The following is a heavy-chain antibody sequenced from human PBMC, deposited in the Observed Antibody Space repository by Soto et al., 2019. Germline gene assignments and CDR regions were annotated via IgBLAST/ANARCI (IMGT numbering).Heavy chain of an antibody. V-gene: IGHV3-30-3*01. CDR2: ISYDGSNK. CDR1: GFTFSSYA. CDR3: AREPYYYDSSGRYFQH. Sequence: QVQLVESGGGVVQPGRSLRLSCAASGFTFSSYAMHWVRQAPGKGLEWVAVISYDGSNKYYADSVKGRFTISRDNSKNTLYLQMNSLRAEDTAVYYCAREPYYYDSSGRYFQHWGQGTLVTVSS. D-gene: IGHD3-22*01. J-gene: IGHJ1*01.